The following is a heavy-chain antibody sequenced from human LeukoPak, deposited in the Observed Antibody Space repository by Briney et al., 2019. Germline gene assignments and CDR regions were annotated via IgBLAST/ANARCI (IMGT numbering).Heavy chain of an antibody. CDR3: ARDGVVVAATPKDYYYGMDV. Sequence: GGSLRLSCAASGFTFSSYSMNWVRQAPGKGLEWVSSISSSSSYIYYADSVKGRFTISRDNAKNSLYLQMNSLRAEDTAVYYCARDGVVVAATPKDYYYGMDVWGQGTTVTVSS. D-gene: IGHD2-15*01. CDR2: ISSSSSYI. CDR1: GFTFSSYS. V-gene: IGHV3-21*01. J-gene: IGHJ6*02.